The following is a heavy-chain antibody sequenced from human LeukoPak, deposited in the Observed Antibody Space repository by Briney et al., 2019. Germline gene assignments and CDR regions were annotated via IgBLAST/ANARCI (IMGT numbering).Heavy chain of an antibody. CDR2: IYPSDSDT. D-gene: IGHD5-18*01. CDR1: GYIFTSYW. V-gene: IGHV5-51*01. CDR3: ARVGTEGSRYFDH. J-gene: IGHJ4*02. Sequence: GESLKISCKGSGYIFTSYWIGWVRQMPGKGLEWMGIIYPSDSDTRYNPSFQGQVTISADKSISTAYQQWSSLKASDTAMYYCARVGTEGSRYFDHWGQGTLVTVSS.